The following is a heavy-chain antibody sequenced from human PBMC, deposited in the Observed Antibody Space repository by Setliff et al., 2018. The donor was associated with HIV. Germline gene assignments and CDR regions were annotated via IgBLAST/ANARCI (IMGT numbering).Heavy chain of an antibody. D-gene: IGHD6-19*01. CDR1: GFTFDDYA. CDR3: SVDKPMVNVAVAGSLVY. CDR2: INWNSDNI. J-gene: IGHJ4*02. V-gene: IGHV3-9*01. Sequence: GGSLRLSCAASGFTFDDYAMHWVRLTPGKGLEWVSGINWNSDNIGYAGSVKGRFTISRDNAKNSLHLQMNSLRAEDTALYYCSVDKPMVNVAVAGSLVYWGQGTLVTVSS.